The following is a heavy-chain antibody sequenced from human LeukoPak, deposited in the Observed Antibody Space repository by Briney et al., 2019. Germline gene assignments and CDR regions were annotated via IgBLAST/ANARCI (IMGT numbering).Heavy chain of an antibody. CDR3: ARVIAAAGTDYFDY. CDR2: ISAYNCNT. V-gene: IGHV1-18*01. D-gene: IGHD6-13*01. J-gene: IGHJ4*02. CDR1: GYTFTSDG. Sequence: GASLRVSCTASGYTFTSDGISWVRQAPGQGLEWMGWISAYNCNTSYAQKLQGRVTMATDTSTSTAYMELRSLRSDDTAVYYCARVIAAAGTDYFDYWGQGTLVTVSS.